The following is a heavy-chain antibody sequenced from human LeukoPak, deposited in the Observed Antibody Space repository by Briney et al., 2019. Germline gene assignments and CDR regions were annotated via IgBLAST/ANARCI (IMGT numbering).Heavy chain of an antibody. CDR3: ATKQWLAPPPDS. CDR2: INTDGTVT. CDR1: RFTFSKYW. D-gene: IGHD6-19*01. Sequence: GGALRLSCAASRFTFSKYWMLWARQAPGKGLEGVSRINTDGTVTTYADSVKGRFTVSRDNADNTMFLQMNSVRDEDTAVYYCATKQWLAPPPDSWGQGTPVTVSS. J-gene: IGHJ4*02. V-gene: IGHV3-74*01.